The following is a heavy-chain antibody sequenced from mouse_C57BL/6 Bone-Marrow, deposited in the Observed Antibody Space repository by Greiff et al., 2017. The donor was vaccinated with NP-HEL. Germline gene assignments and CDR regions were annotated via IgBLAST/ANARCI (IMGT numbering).Heavy chain of an antibody. Sequence: EVKLMESGGGLVKPGGSLKLSCAASGFTFSSYAMSWVRQTPEKRLEWVATISDGGSYTYYPDNVKGRFTISRDNAKNNLYLQMSQLKSEDTAMYYGARGGEVGPYYFDYGGQGTTLTVSS. D-gene: IGHD1-3*01. J-gene: IGHJ2*01. CDR2: ISDGGSYT. V-gene: IGHV5-4*03. CDR1: GFTFSSYA. CDR3: ARGGEVGPYYFDY.